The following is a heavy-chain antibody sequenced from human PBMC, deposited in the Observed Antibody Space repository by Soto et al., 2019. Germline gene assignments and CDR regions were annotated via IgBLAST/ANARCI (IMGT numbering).Heavy chain of an antibody. D-gene: IGHD6-13*01. CDR3: ARRQIPPPTRGAANARGGMDV. CDR2: IWNDGSNS. V-gene: IGHV3-33*01. CDR1: GFTFNNYG. Sequence: QVQLVESGGGVVQPGRSLRLSCAASGFTFNNYGMHWVRQAPGKGLEWLAVIWNDGSNSYYANSVKGRFTISRDNSKNTLYLQISTLRAEDTAVYYCARRQIPPPTRGAANARGGMDVWGQGTTVTVSS. J-gene: IGHJ6*02.